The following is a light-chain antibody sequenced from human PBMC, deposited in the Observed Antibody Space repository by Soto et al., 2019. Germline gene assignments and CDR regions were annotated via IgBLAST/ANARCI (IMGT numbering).Light chain of an antibody. CDR3: QDYSTYSRT. CDR2: KAS. CDR1: QSIGSW. Sequence: DIQMTQSPSTLSASVGDRVTITCRASQSIGSWLAWHQQRPGKAPRLLIYKASSLESGVPSRFSGSGSGTEFTLTISSLQPDDFATYYCQDYSTYSRTFGQGTKVEIK. V-gene: IGKV1-5*03. J-gene: IGKJ1*01.